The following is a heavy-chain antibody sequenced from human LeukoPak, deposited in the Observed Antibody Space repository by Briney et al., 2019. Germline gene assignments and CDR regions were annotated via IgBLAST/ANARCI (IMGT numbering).Heavy chain of an antibody. Sequence: SETLSLTCTVSGGSISSSSYYWGWIRQPPGKGLEWIGSIYYSGSTYYNPSLKSRVTISVDTSKNQFSLKLSSVTAADTAVYYCARGGLGSITVAGWVDYWGQGTLVTVSS. CDR1: GGSISSSSYY. CDR3: ARGGLGSITVAGWVDY. CDR2: IYYSGST. D-gene: IGHD6-19*01. J-gene: IGHJ4*02. V-gene: IGHV4-39*07.